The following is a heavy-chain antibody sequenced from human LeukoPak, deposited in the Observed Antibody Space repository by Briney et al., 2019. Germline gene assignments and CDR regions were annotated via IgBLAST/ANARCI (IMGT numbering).Heavy chain of an antibody. Sequence: GGTLTLSCAASGFTFSSYGMSWVRQAPGQGLEWVSGISGSGGSTYYADSVKGRFTISRDNSKNTLYLQMNSLRAADTAVYYCARDEGTSYLSYFDCWGQGTLVTVSS. CDR3: ARDEGTSYLSYFDC. J-gene: IGHJ4*02. CDR1: GFTFSSYG. CDR2: ISGSGGST. V-gene: IGHV3-23*01.